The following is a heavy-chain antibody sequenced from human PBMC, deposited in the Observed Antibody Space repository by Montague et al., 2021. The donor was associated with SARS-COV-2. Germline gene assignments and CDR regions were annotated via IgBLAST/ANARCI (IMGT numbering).Heavy chain of an antibody. J-gene: IGHJ4*02. CDR1: GVSITSYY. Sequence: SETLSLTCSIPGVSITSYYWSWVRQPAGKGLEWIGHIYASGSTNYSPSLKSRVRLSIDTPKNQFSLKLESLTAADTAVYYCVRDGGNWYYFDYWGQGALVTVSS. D-gene: IGHD3-16*01. V-gene: IGHV4-4*07. CDR2: IYASGST. CDR3: VRDGGNWYYFDY.